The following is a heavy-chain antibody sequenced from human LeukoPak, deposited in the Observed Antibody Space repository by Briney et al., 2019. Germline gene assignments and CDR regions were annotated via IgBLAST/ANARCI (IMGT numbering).Heavy chain of an antibody. D-gene: IGHD1-26*01. CDR1: GGSISSYY. Sequence: PSETLSLTCTVSGGSISSYYWSWIRQPPGKGLEWIGYIYYSGSTNYNPSLKSRVTISVDTSKNQFSLKLSSVTAADTAVYYCARGGGSYRPRFDPWGQGTLVTVSS. CDR3: ARGGGSYRPRFDP. V-gene: IGHV4-59*01. J-gene: IGHJ5*02. CDR2: IYYSGST.